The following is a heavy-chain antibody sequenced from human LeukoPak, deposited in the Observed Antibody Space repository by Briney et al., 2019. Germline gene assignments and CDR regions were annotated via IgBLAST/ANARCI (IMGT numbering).Heavy chain of an antibody. J-gene: IGHJ6*02. D-gene: IGHD3-10*01. CDR1: GFTFSSYG. CDR2: IWYDGSNE. V-gene: IGHV3-33*01. Sequence: GGSLRLSCAASGFTFSSYGMHWVRQAPGKGLEWVAVIWYDGSNEHYADSVKGRFTISRDNSKNTLYLQMNGLRVEDTAVYYCARESGHGMDVWGQGTTVTVSS. CDR3: ARESGHGMDV.